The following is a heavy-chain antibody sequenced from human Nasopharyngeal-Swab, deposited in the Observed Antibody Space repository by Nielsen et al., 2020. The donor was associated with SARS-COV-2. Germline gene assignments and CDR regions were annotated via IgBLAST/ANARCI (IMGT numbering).Heavy chain of an antibody. Sequence: LRLSCTVSGASISGGPYYWSWIRQPAGRGPEWVGRIYTDGSTNFNPSLKSRVTISVDTSKNQVSLKVTSVTAADTAVYYCASTSTDIATIAYFDYWGQGTLVTVSS. D-gene: IGHD5-24*01. J-gene: IGHJ4*02. CDR2: IYTDGST. CDR1: GASISGGPYY. CDR3: ASTSTDIATIAYFDY. V-gene: IGHV4-61*02.